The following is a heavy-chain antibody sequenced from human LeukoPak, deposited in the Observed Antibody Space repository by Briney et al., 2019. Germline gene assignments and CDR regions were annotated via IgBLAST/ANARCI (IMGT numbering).Heavy chain of an antibody. CDR3: AKDSGGGDCAFDY. D-gene: IGHD2-21*02. J-gene: IGHJ4*02. V-gene: IGHV3-30*02. CDR2: TWNHGNDQ. CDR1: GFSFSSYN. Sequence: GGSLRLSCAASGFSFSSYNMHWVRQAPGKGLERVGFTWNHGNDQDYADSVKGRFTISRDNSKNTLYLQMNSLRAEDTAVYYCAKDSGGGDCAFDYWGQGTLVTVSS.